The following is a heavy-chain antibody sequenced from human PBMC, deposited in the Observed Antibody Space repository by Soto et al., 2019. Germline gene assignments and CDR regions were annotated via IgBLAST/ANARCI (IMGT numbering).Heavy chain of an antibody. CDR3: AKEGERFGETYYYSGMDV. D-gene: IGHD3-10*01. CDR1: GFTFSSYA. Sequence: EVQLLESGGGLVQPGGSLRLSCAASGFTFSSYAMSWVRQAPGKGLEWVSGISGSGGTTYYADSVKGRSTISRDNSKNTRYVQMNSLRAEETAVYYCAKEGERFGETYYYSGMDVWGQGTTVTVSS. J-gene: IGHJ6*02. CDR2: ISGSGGTT. V-gene: IGHV3-23*01.